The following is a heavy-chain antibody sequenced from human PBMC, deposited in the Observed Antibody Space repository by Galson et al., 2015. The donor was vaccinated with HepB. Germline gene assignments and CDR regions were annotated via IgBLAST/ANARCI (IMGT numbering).Heavy chain of an antibody. D-gene: IGHD3-16*01. CDR1: GFPFSNYA. V-gene: IGHV3-30*04. Sequence: SLRLSCAASGFPFSNYAMHWVRQSPVKGPEWMTVILHDAHNRYYAVSVEGRFTVSRDNSENTVYLQMHSLRPEDTAIYYCARRAGASGGFSFDYWGQGSLVTVSS. CDR3: ARRAGASGGFSFDY. CDR2: ILHDAHNR. J-gene: IGHJ4*02.